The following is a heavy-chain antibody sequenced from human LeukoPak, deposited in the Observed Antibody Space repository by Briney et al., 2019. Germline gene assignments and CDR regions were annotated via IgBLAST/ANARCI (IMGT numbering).Heavy chain of an antibody. CDR2: INWNGGST. CDR3: ARDDYGDYPYAFDI. CDR1: GFTFDDYG. Sequence: PGVSLRLSCAASGFTFDDYGMSWVRQAPGKGLEWASGINWNGGSTGYADSVKGRFTISRDNAKNSLYLQMNSLRAEDTALYYCARDDYGDYPYAFDIWGQGTMVTVSS. V-gene: IGHV3-20*04. J-gene: IGHJ3*02. D-gene: IGHD4-17*01.